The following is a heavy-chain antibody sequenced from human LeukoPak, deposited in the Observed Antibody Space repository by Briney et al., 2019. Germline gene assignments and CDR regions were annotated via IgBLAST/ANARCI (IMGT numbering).Heavy chain of an antibody. CDR2: ISGSGGST. V-gene: IGHV3-23*01. Sequence: GGSLRLSCAASGFTFSNYAMSWVRQAPGKGLEWVSGISGSGGSTYYADSVKGRFTISRDNSKNALYLQMSSLRAEDTAVYYCAEHDTRYPKVTPVDYWGQGTLVTVSS. CDR3: AEHDTRYPKVTPVDY. CDR1: GFTFSNYA. J-gene: IGHJ4*02. D-gene: IGHD4-23*01.